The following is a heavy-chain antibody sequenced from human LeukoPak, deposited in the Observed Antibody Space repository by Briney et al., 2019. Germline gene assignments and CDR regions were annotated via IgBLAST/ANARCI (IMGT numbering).Heavy chain of an antibody. CDR3: TTSLGTQQPLAFDI. V-gene: IGHV3-15*01. CDR1: GFTFSNAW. CDR2: IKSKTDGGTT. D-gene: IGHD6-13*01. Sequence: PGGSLRLSCAASGFTFSNAWMSWVRQAPGKGLEWVGRIKSKTDGGTTDYAAPVKGRFTISRDDSKNTLYLQMNSLKTEDTAVYYCTTSLGTQQPLAFDIWGQGTMVTVSS. J-gene: IGHJ3*02.